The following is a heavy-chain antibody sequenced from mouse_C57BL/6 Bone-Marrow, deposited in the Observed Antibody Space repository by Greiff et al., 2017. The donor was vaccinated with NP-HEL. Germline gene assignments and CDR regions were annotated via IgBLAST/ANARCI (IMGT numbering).Heavy chain of an antibody. V-gene: IGHV1-7*01. CDR1: GYTFTSYW. D-gene: IGHD2-1*01. CDR2: INPSSGYT. J-gene: IGHJ2*01. Sequence: VQLQQSGAELAKPGASVKLTCKASGYTFTSYWMHWVKQRPGQGLEWIGYINPSSGYTKYNQKFKDKATLTADKSSSTAYMQLSSLTYEDSAVYYCERWVTRSPYYVDSGGKGTTLTVSS. CDR3: ERWVTRSPYYVDS.